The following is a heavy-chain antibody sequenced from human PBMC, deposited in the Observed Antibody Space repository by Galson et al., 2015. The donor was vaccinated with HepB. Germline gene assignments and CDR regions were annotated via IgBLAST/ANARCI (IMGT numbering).Heavy chain of an antibody. Sequence: ETLSLTCTVSGGSISSYYWSWIRQPPGKGLEWIGYIYYSGSTNYNPSLKSRVTISVDTSKNQFSLKLSSVTAADTAVYYCARVGSTQQGSEWYFDLWGRGTLVTVSS. V-gene: IGHV4-59*13. CDR1: GGSISSYY. J-gene: IGHJ2*01. CDR3: ARVGSTQQGSEWYFDL. CDR2: IYYSGST. D-gene: IGHD2-15*01.